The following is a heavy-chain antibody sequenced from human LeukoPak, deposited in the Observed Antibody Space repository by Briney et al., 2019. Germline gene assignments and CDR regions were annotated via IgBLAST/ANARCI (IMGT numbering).Heavy chain of an antibody. Sequence: PGGSLRLSCAASGFTFSSYAMSWVRQAPGKGLEWVSAISGSGGSTYYADSVKGRFTISRDNSKNTLYLQMNSLRAEDTAVYYCARVWRQMGYDFWSGYFVHESSYYYYGMDVWGQGTTVTVSS. CDR3: ARVWRQMGYDFWSGYFVHESSYYYYGMDV. CDR2: ISGSGGST. V-gene: IGHV3-23*01. CDR1: GFTFSSYA. D-gene: IGHD3-3*01. J-gene: IGHJ6*02.